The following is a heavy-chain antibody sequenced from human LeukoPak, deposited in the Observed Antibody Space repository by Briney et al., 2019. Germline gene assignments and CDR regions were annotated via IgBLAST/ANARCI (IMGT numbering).Heavy chain of an antibody. V-gene: IGHV1-2*02. D-gene: IGHD6-19*01. Sequence: ASVKVSCKASGYTFTSYDINWVRQATGQGLEWMGWINPNSGATHYAQKFQGRVTMTRDTSISTAYMELSSLTSDDTAMYYCASGSSLDGSSGWPTHYYWGQGALVTVSS. CDR3: ASGSSLDGSSGWPTHYY. CDR1: GYTFTSYD. J-gene: IGHJ4*02. CDR2: INPNSGAT.